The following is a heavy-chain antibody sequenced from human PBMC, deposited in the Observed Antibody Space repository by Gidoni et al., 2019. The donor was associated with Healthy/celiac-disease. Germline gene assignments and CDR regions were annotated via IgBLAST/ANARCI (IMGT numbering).Heavy chain of an antibody. V-gene: IGHV4-38-2*02. D-gene: IGHD2-2*02. CDR3: ARDIVWGWSQYQLLYGDYYYGMDV. CDR2: IYHSGST. J-gene: IGHJ6*02. Sequence: TSGYYWGWIRQPPGKGLEWIGSIYHSGSTYYNPSLKSRVTISVDTSKNQFSLKLSSVTAADTAVYYCARDIVWGWSQYQLLYGDYYYGMDVWGQGTTVTVSS. CDR1: TSGYY.